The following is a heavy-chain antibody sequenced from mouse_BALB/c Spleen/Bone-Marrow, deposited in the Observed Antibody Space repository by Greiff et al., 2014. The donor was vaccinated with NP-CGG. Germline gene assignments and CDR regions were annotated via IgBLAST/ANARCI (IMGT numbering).Heavy chain of an antibody. J-gene: IGHJ3*01. Sequence: EVQRVESGGGLVQPGGSLKLSCAASGFDFSSYWMSWVRQAPGKGLEWIGEINPDSNTINYTPSLKDKFIISRDNAKNTLYLQMSKVRSEDTALYYCAGLGYYGWFAYWGQGTLVTVSA. V-gene: IGHV4-1*02. CDR2: INPDSNTI. D-gene: IGHD2-3*01. CDR3: AGLGYYGWFAY. CDR1: GFDFSSYW.